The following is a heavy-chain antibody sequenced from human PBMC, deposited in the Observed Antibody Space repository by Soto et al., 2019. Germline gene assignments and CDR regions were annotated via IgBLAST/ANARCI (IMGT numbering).Heavy chain of an antibody. V-gene: IGHV3-9*01. D-gene: IGHD1-20*01. CDR3: AKAPTKAPDMFPIISGSRHPKDNSPVVLACLITGYHPTSVTVTWY. CDR2: ISWNSGSI. J-gene: IGHJ2*01. CDR1: GFTFDDYA. Sequence: GGSLRLSCAASGFTFDDYAMHWVRQAPGKGLEWVSGISWNSGSIGYADSVKGRFTISRDNAKNSLYLQMNSLRAEDTALYYCAKAPTKAPDMFPIISGSRHPKDNSPVVLACLITGYHPTSVTVTWY.